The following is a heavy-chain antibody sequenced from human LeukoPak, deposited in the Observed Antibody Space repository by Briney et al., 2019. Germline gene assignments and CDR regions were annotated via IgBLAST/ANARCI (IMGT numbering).Heavy chain of an antibody. CDR1: GFTFNTYG. CDR2: ISGSGGST. CDR3: AKYSGYPNWFDP. V-gene: IGHV3-23*01. D-gene: IGHD2-15*01. Sequence: GGSLRLSCAGTGFTFNTYGMSWVRQAPGKGLEWVSAISGSGGSTYYADSVKGRFTISRDNSKNTLYLQMNSLRAEDTAVYYCAKYSGYPNWFDPWGQGTLVTVSS. J-gene: IGHJ5*02.